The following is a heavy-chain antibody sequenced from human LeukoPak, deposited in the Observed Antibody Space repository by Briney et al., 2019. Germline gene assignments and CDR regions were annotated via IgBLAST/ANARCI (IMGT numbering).Heavy chain of an antibody. D-gene: IGHD3-10*01. CDR1: GGSISSYY. J-gene: IGHJ5*02. V-gene: IGHV4-59*08. CDR2: IYYSGST. CDR3: ARHFGGYYGSGSYYWFDP. Sequence: SETLSLTCTVSGGSISSYYWSWIRQPPVKGLEWIGYIYYSGSTNYNPSLKSRVTISVDTSKNQFSLKLSSVTAAGTAVYYCARHFGGYYGSGSYYWFDPWGQGTLVTVSS.